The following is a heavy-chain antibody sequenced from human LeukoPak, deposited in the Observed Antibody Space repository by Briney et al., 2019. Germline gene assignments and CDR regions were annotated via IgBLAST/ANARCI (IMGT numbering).Heavy chain of an antibody. CDR2: ISSSSNYI. CDR1: GFTFNTYS. V-gene: IGHV3-21*01. D-gene: IGHD3-10*01. Sequence: AGSLRLSCAASGFTFNTYSMNWVRQAPGKGLEWVSSISSSSNYIYYTDSGKGRFTISRDNAKTSLYLQMDSLRAEDTAVYYCARFYGSGGNHRYYLGSSGQGTLVTVSS. J-gene: IGHJ4*02. CDR3: ARFYGSGGNHRYYLGS.